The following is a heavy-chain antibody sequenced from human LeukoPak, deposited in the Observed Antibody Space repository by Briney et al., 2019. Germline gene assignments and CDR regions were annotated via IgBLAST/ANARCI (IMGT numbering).Heavy chain of an antibody. CDR1: GYTFTSYD. CDR3: ARDHSSSIHYYYYYGMDV. D-gene: IGHD6-6*01. Sequence: ASVKVSCKASGYTFTSYDINWVRQATGQGLEWMGWMNPNSGNTGYAQKFQGRVTMTRNTSISTAYMELSSLRSEDTAVYYCARDHSSSIHYYYYYGMDVWGQGTTVTVSS. CDR2: MNPNSGNT. J-gene: IGHJ6*02. V-gene: IGHV1-8*01.